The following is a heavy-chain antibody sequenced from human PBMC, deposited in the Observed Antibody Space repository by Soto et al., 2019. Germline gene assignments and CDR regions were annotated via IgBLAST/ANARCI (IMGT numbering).Heavy chain of an antibody. CDR3: ARGRYAHY. Sequence: QVHLVQSGAEVKKPGASVKVSCKGSGYAFTTYGITWVRQAPGQGLEWMGWISAHNGNTNYAQKLQGRVTVTRDTSTSTAYMELRSLRSDDTAVYYCARGRYAHYWGQGALVTVSS. V-gene: IGHV1-18*01. J-gene: IGHJ4*02. D-gene: IGHD1-1*01. CDR2: ISAHNGNT. CDR1: GYAFTTYG.